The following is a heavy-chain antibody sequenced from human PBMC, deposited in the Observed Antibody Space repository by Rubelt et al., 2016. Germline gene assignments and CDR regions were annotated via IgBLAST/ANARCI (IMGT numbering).Heavy chain of an antibody. Sequence: EVQLVESGGGLIQPGGSLRLSCAASGFTVSSNYMSWVRQAPGKGLEWVSVIYRGGSTYYADSVKGRFTISRDNAKNSLYLQMNSLRDEDTAVYYCARDGLVLLWFGGSGSGMDVWGQGTTVTVSS. CDR3: ARDGLVLLWFGGSGSGMDV. V-gene: IGHV3-53*01. D-gene: IGHD3-10*01. J-gene: IGHJ6*02. CDR1: GFTVSSNY. CDR2: IYRGGST.